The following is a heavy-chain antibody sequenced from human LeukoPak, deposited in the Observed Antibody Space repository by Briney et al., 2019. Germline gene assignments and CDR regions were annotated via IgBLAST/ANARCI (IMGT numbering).Heavy chain of an antibody. Sequence: SETLSLTCTVSGGSINSSSYYWGWLRQPPGKGLEGFGSIYYSGSTYYNPSLKSRVTISVDTSKNQFSLKLSSVTAADTAVYYCAREIVITYYYDSSGPWGAFDIWGQGTMVTVSS. CDR3: AREIVITYYYDSSGPWGAFDI. CDR2: IYYSGST. CDR1: GGSINSSSYY. V-gene: IGHV4-39*07. D-gene: IGHD3-22*01. J-gene: IGHJ3*02.